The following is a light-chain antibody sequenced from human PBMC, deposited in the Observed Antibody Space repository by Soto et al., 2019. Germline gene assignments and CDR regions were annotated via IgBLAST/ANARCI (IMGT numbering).Light chain of an antibody. CDR1: QSVNSN. V-gene: IGKV3-15*01. Sequence: EIVMTQSPATLSVSPGERATLSCRASQSVNSNLAWYQQKPGQAPRLLIYGASTRATGIPARFSGSGSGTDFTLTISRLEPEDFAVYYCQQYNNWPSTFGQGTKVDNK. CDR3: QQYNNWPST. J-gene: IGKJ1*01. CDR2: GAS.